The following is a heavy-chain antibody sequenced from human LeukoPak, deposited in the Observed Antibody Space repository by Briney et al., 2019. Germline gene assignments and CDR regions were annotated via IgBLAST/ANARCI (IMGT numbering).Heavy chain of an antibody. CDR3: ARPKPRQRGVVIMTAFDI. D-gene: IGHD3-3*01. Sequence: SVKVSCKASGGTFSSYAISWVRQAPGQGLEWMGGIIPIFGTANYAQKFQGRVTITTDESTSTAYMELSSLRSEDTAVCYCARPKPRQRGVVIMTAFDIWGQGTMVTVSS. CDR1: GGTFSSYA. J-gene: IGHJ3*02. CDR2: IIPIFGTA. V-gene: IGHV1-69*05.